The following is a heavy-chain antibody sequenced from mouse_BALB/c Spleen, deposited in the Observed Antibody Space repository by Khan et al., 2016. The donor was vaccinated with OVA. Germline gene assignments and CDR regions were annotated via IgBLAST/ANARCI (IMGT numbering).Heavy chain of an antibody. CDR1: GFNIKDYY. J-gene: IGHJ3*01. Sequence: EVQLQESGAELVRPGALVKLSCKATGFNIKDYYMHWVKQRPEQGLEWIGWIDPETGETVYDPKFQGKVGITANTSSNTAYLQLSSLTSEDTAISYCARSGYSAWFAYWGQGTPVTVSA. CDR2: IDPETGET. CDR3: ARSGYSAWFAY. V-gene: IGHV14-1*02.